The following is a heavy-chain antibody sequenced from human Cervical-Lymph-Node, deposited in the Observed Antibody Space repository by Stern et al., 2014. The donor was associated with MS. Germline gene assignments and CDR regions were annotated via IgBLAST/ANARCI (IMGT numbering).Heavy chain of an antibody. J-gene: IGHJ4*02. V-gene: IGHV3-30*18. CDR1: GFTFSSYG. Sequence: VQLLESGGGVVQPGRSLRLSCAASGFTFSSYGMHWVRQAPGKGLEWVAHISYDGSNKYYADSVKGRFTISRDNSKYTLNLEMTTLRTEDTAVYYCAKDELATIGDFDYWGQGTLVTVSS. CDR3: AKDELATIGDFDY. D-gene: IGHD5-24*01. CDR2: ISYDGSNK.